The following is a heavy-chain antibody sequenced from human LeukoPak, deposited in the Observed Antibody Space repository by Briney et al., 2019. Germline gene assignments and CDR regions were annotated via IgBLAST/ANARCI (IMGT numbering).Heavy chain of an antibody. CDR1: EFTFDDYA. CDR3: AKGIIIVDDAFDI. D-gene: IGHD3-10*01. J-gene: IGHJ3*02. Sequence: GRSLRLSCAASEFTFDDYAMHWVRQAPGKGLEWVSGISWNSGSIGYADSVKGRFTISRDNAKNSLYLQMNSLRAEDTALYYCAKGIIIVDDAFDIWGQGTMVTVSS. V-gene: IGHV3-9*01. CDR2: ISWNSGSI.